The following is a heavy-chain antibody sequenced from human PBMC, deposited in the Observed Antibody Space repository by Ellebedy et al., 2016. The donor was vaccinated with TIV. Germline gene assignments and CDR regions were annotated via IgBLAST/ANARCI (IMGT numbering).Heavy chain of an antibody. J-gene: IGHJ3*02. CDR3: ARSRKMGYSHDAFDI. CDR1: GYTFTGYY. CDR2: INPNSGGT. V-gene: IGHV1-2*02. Sequence: ASVKVSCKASGYTFTGYYMHWVRQAPGQGLEWMGWINPNSGGTNYAQKFRGRVTMTRDTSISTAYMELSRLRSEDTAVYYCARSRKMGYSHDAFDIWGQGTMVTVSS. D-gene: IGHD5-18*01.